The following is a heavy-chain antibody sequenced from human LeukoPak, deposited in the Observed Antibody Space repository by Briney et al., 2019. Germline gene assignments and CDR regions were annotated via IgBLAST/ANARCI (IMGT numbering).Heavy chain of an antibody. CDR3: ARVDLNAFDI. CDR2: ISYDGSNK. J-gene: IGHJ3*02. Sequence: PGGSLRLSCAASGFTFRSYAMHWVRQAPGKGLEWLAVISYDGSNKYYADSVKGRFTISRDNSKNTLYLQMNSLRAEDTAVYYCARVDLNAFDIWGQGTMVTVSS. V-gene: IGHV3-30-3*01. CDR1: GFTFRSYA. D-gene: IGHD3-9*01.